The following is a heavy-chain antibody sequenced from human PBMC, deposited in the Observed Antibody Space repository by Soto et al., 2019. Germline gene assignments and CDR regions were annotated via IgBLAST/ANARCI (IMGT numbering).Heavy chain of an antibody. Sequence: GASVKVSFKASGYTFTSYGISWVRQAPGQGLEWMGWISAYNGNTNYAQKLQGRVTMTTDTSTSTAYMELRSLRSDDTAVYYCARSSANYYDFWSGYSSGMDVWGQGTTVTV. D-gene: IGHD3-3*01. CDR3: ARSSANYYDFWSGYSSGMDV. CDR1: GYTFTSYG. J-gene: IGHJ6*02. V-gene: IGHV1-18*04. CDR2: ISAYNGNT.